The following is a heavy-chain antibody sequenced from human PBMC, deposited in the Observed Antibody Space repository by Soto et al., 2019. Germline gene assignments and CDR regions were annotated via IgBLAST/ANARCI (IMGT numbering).Heavy chain of an antibody. CDR2: IYPGDSDT. Sequence: PGESLEISCKGSGYSFTSYWIGGVRQMLGKGLEWMGIIYPGDSDTRYSPSFQGQGTISADKSISTAYLQWSSLKASDTAMYYCASIQTGGYSYGYYYGMDVWGQGTTVTVSS. CDR3: ASIQTGGYSYGYYYGMDV. CDR1: GYSFTSYW. J-gene: IGHJ6*02. V-gene: IGHV5-51*01. D-gene: IGHD5-18*01.